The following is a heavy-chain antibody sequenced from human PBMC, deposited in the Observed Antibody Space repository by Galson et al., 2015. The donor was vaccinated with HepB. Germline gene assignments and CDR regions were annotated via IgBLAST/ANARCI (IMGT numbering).Heavy chain of an antibody. CDR1: GGSISSGDYY. Sequence: TLSLTCTVSGGSISSGDYYWSWIRQPPGKGLEWIGYIYYSGSTYYNPSLKSRVTISVDTSKNQFSLKLSSVTAADTAVYYCARELLWFGEDWRYFDYWGQGTLVTVSS. D-gene: IGHD3-10*01. V-gene: IGHV4-30-4*01. CDR2: IYYSGST. CDR3: ARELLWFGEDWRYFDY. J-gene: IGHJ4*02.